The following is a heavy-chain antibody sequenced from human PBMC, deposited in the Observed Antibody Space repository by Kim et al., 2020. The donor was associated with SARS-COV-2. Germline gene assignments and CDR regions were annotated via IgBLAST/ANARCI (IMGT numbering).Heavy chain of an antibody. CDR2: IIPILGIA. CDR1: GGTFSSYT. J-gene: IGHJ6*02. CDR3: ATFRLWPGGLYYGMDV. Sequence: SVKVSCKASGGTFSSYTISWVRQAPGQGLEWMGRIIPILGIANYAQKFQGRVTITADKSTSTAYMELSSLRSEDTAVYYCATFRLWPGGLYYGMDVWGQGTTVTVSS. D-gene: IGHD3-10*01. V-gene: IGHV1-69*02.